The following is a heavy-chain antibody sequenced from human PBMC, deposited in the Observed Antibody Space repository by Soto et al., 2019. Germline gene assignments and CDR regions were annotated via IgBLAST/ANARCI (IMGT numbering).Heavy chain of an antibody. CDR2: ISTSPGVI. V-gene: IGHV3-48*03. Sequence: EVQLVESGGGLVQPGGSLRLSCAASGFTFSSYELNWFRQSPGQGLEWVSYISTSPGVIYYGDSVKGRFTISRDNAKNSLYLQMNSLRAEDTAVYYCARERYDSGRPLDYWGQGTLVTVSS. J-gene: IGHJ4*02. CDR1: GFTFSSYE. CDR3: ARERYDSGRPLDY. D-gene: IGHD3-10*01.